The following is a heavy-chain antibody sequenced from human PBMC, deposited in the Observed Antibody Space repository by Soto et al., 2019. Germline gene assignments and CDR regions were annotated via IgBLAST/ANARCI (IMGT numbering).Heavy chain of an antibody. CDR1: GFTFYSYA. V-gene: IGHV3-23*01. CDR3: AKDATRTSGWYHFDY. Sequence: GGSLRLSCAASGFTFYSYALGWVRQAPGKGLEWVSAITDSGGSTYYADSVKGRFTISRDNSKNTLYLQMNSLRAEDTAVYYCAKDATRTSGWYHFDYWGQGTLVTVPQ. J-gene: IGHJ4*02. D-gene: IGHD6-19*01. CDR2: ITDSGGST.